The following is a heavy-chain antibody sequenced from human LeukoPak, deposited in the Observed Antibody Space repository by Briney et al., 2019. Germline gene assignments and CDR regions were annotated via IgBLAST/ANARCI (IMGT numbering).Heavy chain of an antibody. V-gene: IGHV1-18*01. CDR2: LSAYNGHT. CDR1: GYTFTTYG. Sequence: ASVKVSCKASGYTFTTYGIGWVRQAPGQGLEWMGWLSAYNGHTNYAQKLQGRVTMTTDTTTSTAYMEVRSLRSDDTAVYYCARADITSSGVVINFDHWGQGSLVSVSS. CDR3: ARADITSSGVVINFDH. J-gene: IGHJ4*02. D-gene: IGHD3-3*01.